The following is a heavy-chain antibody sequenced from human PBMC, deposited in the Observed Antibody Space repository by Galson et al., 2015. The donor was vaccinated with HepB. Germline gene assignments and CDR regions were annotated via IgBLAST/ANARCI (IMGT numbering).Heavy chain of an antibody. Sequence: VKVSCKASGYTFTTYGISWVRQAPGQGLEWMGWISPYNGNTNYAQNLQGRVTMTTDTSTSTVYMEVRSLKFDDTAVYYCARLGAAAGFLDYWGQGTLVTVSS. CDR2: ISPYNGNT. CDR1: GYTFTTYG. CDR3: ARLGAAAGFLDY. V-gene: IGHV1-18*01. D-gene: IGHD6-13*01. J-gene: IGHJ4*02.